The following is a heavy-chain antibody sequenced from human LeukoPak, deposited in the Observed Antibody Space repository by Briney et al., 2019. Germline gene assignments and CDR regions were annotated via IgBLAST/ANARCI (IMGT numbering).Heavy chain of an antibody. CDR1: GGSISSYY. V-gene: IGHV4-59*01. Sequence: PSETLSLTCTVSGGSISSYYWSWVRQPPGKGLEWIGYIYYSGSTNYNPSLKSRVTISVDTSKNQFSLKLSSVTAADMAVYYCARDRNWLNEWGQGTLVTVSS. D-gene: IGHD3-9*01. CDR2: IYYSGST. J-gene: IGHJ4*02. CDR3: ARDRNWLNE.